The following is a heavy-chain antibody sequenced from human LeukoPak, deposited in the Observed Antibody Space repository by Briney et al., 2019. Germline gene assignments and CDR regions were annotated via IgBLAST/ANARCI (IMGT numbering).Heavy chain of an antibody. J-gene: IGHJ4*02. CDR2: ISAYEGNT. CDR3: ARDNAIIPAEIADY. V-gene: IGHV1-18*01. D-gene: IGHD2-2*01. CDR1: GYTFTRYG. Sequence: APVKVSCKTSGYTFTRYGISWVRQAPGQGLEWMGWISAYEGNTKYAQKVQGRVSMTTDTSTSTAYMELRSLRSDDTAVYYCARDNAIIPAEIADYWGQGTQVTVSS.